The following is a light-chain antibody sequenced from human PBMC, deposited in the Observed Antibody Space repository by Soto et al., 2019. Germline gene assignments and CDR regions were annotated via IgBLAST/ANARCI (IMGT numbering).Light chain of an antibody. J-gene: IGKJ4*01. CDR1: QSFRGL. CDR3: QQYGSSPLT. V-gene: IGKV3-11*01. Sequence: EVVLTQSPVTLSLSPGERATLSCRASQSFRGLLAWYQQKPGQAPRLLIYDASNRATGIPARFSGSGSGTDFTLTISSLEPEDFAVYYCQQYGSSPLTFGGGTKVDIK. CDR2: DAS.